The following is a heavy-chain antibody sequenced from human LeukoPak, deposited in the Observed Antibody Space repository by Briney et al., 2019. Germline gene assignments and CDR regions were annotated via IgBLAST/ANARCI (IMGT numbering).Heavy chain of an antibody. CDR3: ATDSSSGWLPAFDY. J-gene: IGHJ4*02. V-gene: IGHV1-24*01. D-gene: IGHD6-19*01. CDR1: GYTLTELS. CDR2: FDPEDGET. Sequence: GASVKVSCKVSGYTLTELSMHWVRQAPGKGLEWMGGFDPEDGETIYAQKFQGRVTMTEDTSTDTAYMELSSLRSEDTAVYYCATDSSSGWLPAFDYWGQGTLVTVSS.